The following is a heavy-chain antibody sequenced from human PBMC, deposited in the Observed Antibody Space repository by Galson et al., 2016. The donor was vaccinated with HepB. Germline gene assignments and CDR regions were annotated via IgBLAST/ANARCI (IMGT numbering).Heavy chain of an antibody. V-gene: IGHV2-70*01. Sequence: PALVKPTQTLTLTCTFSGFSLSTSGMCVSWIRQPPGKALEWLALIDWAEDEYSRPSLKTRLTISKDTSKNQVVLTMTNMDPVDTATYYCARMKNYYYGMDIWGQGTTVTVSS. CDR3: ARMKNYYYGMDI. CDR2: IDWAEDE. J-gene: IGHJ6*02. CDR1: GFSLSTSGMC.